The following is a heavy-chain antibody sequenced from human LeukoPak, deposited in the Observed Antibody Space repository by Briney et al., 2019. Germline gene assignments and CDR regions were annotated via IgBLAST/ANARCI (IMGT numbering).Heavy chain of an antibody. CDR3: ARQGAGRYFDWSRRPNYFDY. V-gene: IGHV4-61*02. CDR1: GGSISSGSYY. CDR2: IYTSGST. Sequence: SQTLSLTCTVSGGSISSGSYYWSWIRQPAGKGLEWIGRIYTSGSTNYNPSLKSRVTISVDTSKNQFSLKLSSVTAADTAVYYCARQGAGRYFDWSRRPNYFDYWGQGTLVTVSS. D-gene: IGHD3-9*01. J-gene: IGHJ4*02.